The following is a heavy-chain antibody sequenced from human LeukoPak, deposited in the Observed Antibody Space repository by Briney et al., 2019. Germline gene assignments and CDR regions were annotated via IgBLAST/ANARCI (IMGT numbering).Heavy chain of an antibody. V-gene: IGHV4-34*01. CDR3: ARVEGATSFDY. CDR2: INHSGST. J-gene: IGHJ4*02. CDR1: GGSFSGYY. D-gene: IGHD1-26*01. Sequence: SETLSLTCAVYGGSFSGYYWSWIRQPPGKGLEWIGEINHSGSTNYNPSLKSRVTISVDTSKNQFSLKLSSVTAADTAVYYCARVEGATSFDYWGQGTLVTVSS.